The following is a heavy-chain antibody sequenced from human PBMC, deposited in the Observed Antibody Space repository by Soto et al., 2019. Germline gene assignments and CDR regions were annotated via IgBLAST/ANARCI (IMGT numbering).Heavy chain of an antibody. D-gene: IGHD6-19*01. CDR2: IFPRDFDT. CDR3: ARGYNSGLPINPYYFDL. V-gene: IGHV5-51*01. CDR1: GYRFTSYW. J-gene: IGHJ4*02. Sequence: PGESLKISCKGSGYRFTSYWIAWVRQVPGKGLEFMGIIFPRDFDTRYNPSFQGQVTISVDNSINTAYLQWNSLKAPDTAMYYCARGYNSGLPINPYYFDLWGQGTLVTAPQ.